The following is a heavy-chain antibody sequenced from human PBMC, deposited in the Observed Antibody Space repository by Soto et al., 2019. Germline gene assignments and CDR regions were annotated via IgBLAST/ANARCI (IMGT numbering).Heavy chain of an antibody. V-gene: IGHV1-69*02. CDR1: GGTFRNYV. CDR3: ASRKDVLTGYYGT. J-gene: IGHJ5*02. CDR2: ILPLRDIV. Sequence: QVQLVQSGAEVKKPGSSVKVSCKTSGGTFRNYVISWVRQAPGQGLEWMGRILPLRDIVNYAQRFQVRVTITADKSTSTAYMELSRLRSEDTAVYYCASRKDVLTGYYGTWGQGTLVTVSS. D-gene: IGHD3-9*01.